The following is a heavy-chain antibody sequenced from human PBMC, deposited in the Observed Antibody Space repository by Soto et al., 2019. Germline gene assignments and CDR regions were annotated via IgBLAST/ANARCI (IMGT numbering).Heavy chain of an antibody. D-gene: IGHD1-26*01. J-gene: IGHJ5*02. CDR2: IYYSGST. V-gene: IGHV4-61*08. CDR3: ARDLHAGSWFDP. CDR1: GGSISSGGYY. Sequence: SETLSLTCTVSGGSISSGGYYWSWIRQHPGKGLEWIGYIYYSGSTYYNPSLKSRVTISVDTSKNQFSLKLSSVTAADTAVYYCARDLHAGSWFDPWGQGTLVTVSS.